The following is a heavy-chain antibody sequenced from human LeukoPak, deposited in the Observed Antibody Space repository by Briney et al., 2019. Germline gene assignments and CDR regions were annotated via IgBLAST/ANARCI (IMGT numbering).Heavy chain of an antibody. CDR3: AREVSLYYDSSGYYAAWFDP. CDR2: IYYSGST. J-gene: IGHJ5*02. Sequence: SETLSLTCTVSGGSISSYYWSWIRQPPGKGLEWIGYIYYSGSTNYNPSLKSRVTISVDTSKNQFSLKLSSVTAADTAVYYCAREVSLYYDSSGYYAAWFDPWGQGTLVTVSS. D-gene: IGHD3-22*01. CDR1: GGSISSYY. V-gene: IGHV4-59*01.